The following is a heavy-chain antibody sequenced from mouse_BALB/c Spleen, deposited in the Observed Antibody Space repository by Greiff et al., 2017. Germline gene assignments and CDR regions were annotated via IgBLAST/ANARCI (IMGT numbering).Heavy chain of an antibody. CDR3: TRSIYYRFAY. Sequence: VHVKQSGTVLARPGASVKMSCKASGYTFTSYWMHWVKQRPGQGLEWIGAIYPGNSDTSYNQKFKGKAKLTAVTSTSTAYMELSSLTNEDSAVYYCTRSIYYRFAYWGQGTLVTVSA. D-gene: IGHD2-1*01. CDR2: IYPGNSDT. V-gene: IGHV1-5*01. CDR1: GYTFTSYW. J-gene: IGHJ3*01.